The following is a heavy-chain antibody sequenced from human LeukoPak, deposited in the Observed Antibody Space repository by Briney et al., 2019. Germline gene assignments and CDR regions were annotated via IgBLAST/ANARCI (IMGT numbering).Heavy chain of an antibody. D-gene: IGHD3-10*01. CDR1: GFPFHNYG. Sequence: PGGSLRLSCVGSGFPFHNYGMHWVRQAPGKGLEWVSGVSWNSDNIVYAGSVKGRFTISRDRAKNSVYLQMDSLRTEDTALYYCAKDMSGSGSLLYYFDRWGQGTQVTVSS. J-gene: IGHJ4*02. CDR3: AKDMSGSGSLLYYFDR. V-gene: IGHV3-9*01. CDR2: VSWNSDNI.